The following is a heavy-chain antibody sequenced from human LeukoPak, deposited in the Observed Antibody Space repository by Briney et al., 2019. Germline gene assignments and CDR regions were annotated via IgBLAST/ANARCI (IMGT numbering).Heavy chain of an antibody. CDR3: ATADGSGRRPFDS. CDR2: IYTSGST. D-gene: IGHD3-10*01. J-gene: IGHJ4*02. V-gene: IGHV4-4*07. CDR1: GGSISSYY. Sequence: SETLSLTCTVSGGSISSYYWSWIRQPAGKGLEWIGRIYTSGSTNYNPSLNSRVTIAVDMSKNQVSLTLTSVTAADTAVYYCATADGSGRRPFDSWGQGTLVTVSS.